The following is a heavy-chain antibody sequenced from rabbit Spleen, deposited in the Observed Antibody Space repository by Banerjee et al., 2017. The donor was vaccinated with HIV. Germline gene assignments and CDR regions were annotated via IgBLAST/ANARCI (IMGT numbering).Heavy chain of an antibody. CDR3: VRDQAGDGDTYASPFNL. D-gene: IGHD6-1*01. V-gene: IGHV1S47*01. J-gene: IGHJ4*01. Sequence: QEQLVESGGGLVQPGGSLKVSCKASGFDFSSYGVSWVRQAPGKGLEWLGYIDPVFGDTNYASWVNGRFTIGSHNAQNTLYLQLSSLTAADTATYFCVRDQAGDGDTYASPFNLWGQGTLVTVS. CDR2: IDPVFGDT. CDR1: GFDFSSYG.